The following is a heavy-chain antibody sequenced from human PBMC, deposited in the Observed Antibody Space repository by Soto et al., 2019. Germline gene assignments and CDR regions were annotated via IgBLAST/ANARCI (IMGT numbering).Heavy chain of an antibody. V-gene: IGHV3-23*01. CDR1: GFTFSDYA. J-gene: IGHJ3*02. CDR3: AKDEYSYGHDAFDI. CDR2: ISGSGTNT. D-gene: IGHD5-18*01. Sequence: PGWSLRLACAASGFTFSDYAMSWVRQDPGKGLEWVSAISGSGTNTYYSDFVKGRFTISRDNSRNILYVQMSSLRAEDTAVYYCAKDEYSYGHDAFDIWGQGTMVTVSS.